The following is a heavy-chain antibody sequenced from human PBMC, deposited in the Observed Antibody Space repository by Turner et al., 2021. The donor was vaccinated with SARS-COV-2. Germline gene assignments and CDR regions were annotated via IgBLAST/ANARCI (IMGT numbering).Heavy chain of an antibody. V-gene: IGHV3-53*01. CDR3: ARDLYDYGMDV. Sequence: EVQLVESGGGLIQPGGSLRLPCSASGLTGSSNYMSWVLQSPGKRLEGVSVIYSGGSTYYADSVKGRYTISRDNSKNTLYLQMNSLRAEDTAVYYCARDLYDYGMDVWGQGTTVTVSS. CDR1: GLTGSSNY. J-gene: IGHJ6*02. CDR2: IYSGGST.